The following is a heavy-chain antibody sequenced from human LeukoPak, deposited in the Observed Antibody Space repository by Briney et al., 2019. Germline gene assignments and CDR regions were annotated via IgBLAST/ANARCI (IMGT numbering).Heavy chain of an antibody. V-gene: IGHV4-34*01. Sequence: SETLSLTCAVPGGSFSGYLWSWLRRPPGKGLEWVGEINYNGEITNYNPSLKSPVTISIDKSKNQFSLKLTSVTAADTAVYYCTRSGLTGMRKYPRADYYYYGMDAWGQGTAVTVSS. CDR1: GGSFSGYL. CDR2: INYNGEIT. D-gene: IGHD1-14*01. CDR3: TRSGLTGMRKYPRADYYYYGMDA. J-gene: IGHJ6*02.